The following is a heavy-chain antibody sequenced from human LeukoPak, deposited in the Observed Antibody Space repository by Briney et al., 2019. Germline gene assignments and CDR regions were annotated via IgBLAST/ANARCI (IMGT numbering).Heavy chain of an antibody. J-gene: IGHJ4*02. CDR1: GYTFTGYY. CDR3: ARALPVFSSGWFVYFDY. CDR2: INPNSGGT. Sequence: APVKVSCKASGYTFTGYYMHWVRQAPGQGLEWMGWINPNSGGTNYAQKFQGRVTMTRDTSISTAYMELSRLRSDDTAVYYCARALPVFSSGWFVYFDYWGQGTLVTVSS. V-gene: IGHV1-2*02. D-gene: IGHD6-19*01.